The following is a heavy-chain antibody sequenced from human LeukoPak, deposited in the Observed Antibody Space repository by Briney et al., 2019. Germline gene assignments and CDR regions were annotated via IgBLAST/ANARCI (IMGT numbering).Heavy chain of an antibody. V-gene: IGHV1-18*01. CDR3: ARDPEDYYDSSGHTKGDY. CDR1: GYTFTSYG. D-gene: IGHD3-22*01. Sequence: ASVKVSCKASGYTFTSYGISWVRQAPGQGLEWMGWISAYNGNTNYAQKFQGRVTMTRDMSTSTVYMELSSLRSEDTAVYYCARDPEDYYDSSGHTKGDYWGQGTLVTVSS. J-gene: IGHJ4*02. CDR2: ISAYNGNT.